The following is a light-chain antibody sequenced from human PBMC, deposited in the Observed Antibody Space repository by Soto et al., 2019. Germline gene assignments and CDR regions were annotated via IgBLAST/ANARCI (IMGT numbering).Light chain of an antibody. CDR1: QSISSW. Sequence: DIQMTQSPSTLSASVGARVTITCRASQSISSWLAWYQQKPGKAPKLLIYDASSLESGVPSRFSGSGSGTEFTITISSLQPDDGETYYCQQYNSYPRTFGQGTKVDIK. CDR2: DAS. J-gene: IGKJ1*01. CDR3: QQYNSYPRT. V-gene: IGKV1-5*01.